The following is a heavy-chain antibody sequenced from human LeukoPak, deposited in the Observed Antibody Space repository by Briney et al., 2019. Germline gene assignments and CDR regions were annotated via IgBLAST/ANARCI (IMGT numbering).Heavy chain of an antibody. CDR2: INPSGGST. V-gene: IGHV1-46*01. J-gene: IGHJ1*01. CDR3: ARGRYCSADSCYGDFQH. Sequence: ASVKVSCKASGYTFTSYYMHWVRQAPGQGLEWMGIINPSGGSTSYAQKFQGRVTMTRNTSISTAYMELSSLRSEDTAVYYCARGRYCSADSCYGDFQHWGQGTLVTVSS. CDR1: GYTFTSYY. D-gene: IGHD2-15*01.